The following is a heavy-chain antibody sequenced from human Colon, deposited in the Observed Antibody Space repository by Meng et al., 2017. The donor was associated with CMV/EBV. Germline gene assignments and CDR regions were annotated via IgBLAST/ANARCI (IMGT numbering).Heavy chain of an antibody. CDR3: ATALRFLEPNHYYFGMDV. J-gene: IGHJ6*02. Sequence: GESLKISCAASGFSFINVWMSWVRQAPGEGLEWIGRIRSKIDGGTTEYTALVKDRFTISRDDSENTLYLQMNGLKIENTGIYYCATALRFLEPNHYYFGMDVWGQGTMVTVSS. V-gene: IGHV3-15*01. CDR1: GFSFINVW. D-gene: IGHD3-3*01. CDR2: IRSKIDGGTT.